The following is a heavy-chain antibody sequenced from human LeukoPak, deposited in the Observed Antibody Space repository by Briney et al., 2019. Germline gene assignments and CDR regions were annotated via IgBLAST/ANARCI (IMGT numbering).Heavy chain of an antibody. V-gene: IGHV1-3*01. J-gene: IGHJ6*02. CDR2: INAGNGNT. Sequence: ASVKVSCKASGYTFTSYSMHWVRQAPGQRLGWMGWINAGNGNTKFSQKFQGRVTITRDTSASTAYMELSSRRSEDTAVYYCARFLGGSYGMDVWGQGTTVTVSS. D-gene: IGHD1-26*01. CDR3: ARFLGGSYGMDV. CDR1: GYTFTSYS.